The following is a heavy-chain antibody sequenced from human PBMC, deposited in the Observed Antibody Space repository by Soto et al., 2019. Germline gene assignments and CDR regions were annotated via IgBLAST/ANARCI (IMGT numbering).Heavy chain of an antibody. CDR3: AKFYGGNSAHTYTIDP. V-gene: IGHV3-23*01. Sequence: EVQLLESGGGLVQPGGSLRLSCAASGFTFSTYAMSWVRQAPGKGLEWVSTISGSGGSTHYADSVKGRFTISRDHSKNTLYLQMNSLRAEDTAVYYCAKFYGGNSAHTYTIDPWGQGTLVTVSS. CDR1: GFTFSTYA. CDR2: ISGSGGST. J-gene: IGHJ5*02. D-gene: IGHD2-21*02.